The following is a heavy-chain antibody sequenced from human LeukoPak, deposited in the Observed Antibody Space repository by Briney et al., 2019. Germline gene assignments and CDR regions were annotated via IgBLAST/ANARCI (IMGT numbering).Heavy chain of an antibody. J-gene: IGHJ4*02. Sequence: SETLSLTCAVYGASFSGYYWSWIRQPPGKGLEWIGEIYHSGDTNYNPSLKSRVAISVDTSKKQFSLKLSSVTAADTALYYCARPQRKGGRDTFDYWGQGTLVTVSS. V-gene: IGHV4-34*01. CDR3: ARPQRKGGRDTFDY. CDR1: GASFSGYY. D-gene: IGHD1-1*01. CDR2: IYHSGDT.